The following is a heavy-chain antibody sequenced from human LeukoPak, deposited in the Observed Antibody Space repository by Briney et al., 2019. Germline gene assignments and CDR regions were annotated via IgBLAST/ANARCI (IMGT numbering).Heavy chain of an antibody. J-gene: IGHJ3*02. CDR3: ARIRRGIAVAGTGGSFDAFDI. V-gene: IGHV2-70*11. Sequence: TLSLTCALSGGSLTVYFWTCIRQPPRKALEWLARIDWEEDKYYSTSLKTRLTISKDTSKSQVVLTMTNMDPVDTATYYRARIRRGIAVAGTGGSFDAFDIWGQGTMVTVSS. D-gene: IGHD6-19*01. CDR2: IDWEEDK. CDR1: GGSLTVYF.